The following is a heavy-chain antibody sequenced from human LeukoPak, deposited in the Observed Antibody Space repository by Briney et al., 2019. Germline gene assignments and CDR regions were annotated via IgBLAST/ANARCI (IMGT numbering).Heavy chain of an antibody. CDR1: GGSIVSSDW. CDR3: AREEGSSGWWAQYH. D-gene: IGHD6-19*01. Sequence: SETLSLTCAVSGGSIVSSDWWSWVRQPPGKGLEWIGEIYHSGITNYNPSLKSRLTISVDKSKNQSSLMLTSVTAADTAVYYCAREEGSSGWWAQYHWGQGTLVTVSS. V-gene: IGHV4-4*02. J-gene: IGHJ5*02. CDR2: IYHSGIT.